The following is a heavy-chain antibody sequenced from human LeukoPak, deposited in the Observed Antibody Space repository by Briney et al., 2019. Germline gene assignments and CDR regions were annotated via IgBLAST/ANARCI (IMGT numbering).Heavy chain of an antibody. CDR2: IYYSGTT. D-gene: IGHD3-10*01. Sequence: SETLSLTCTVSGGSISSSSYYWGWIRQPPGKGLEWIGSIYYSGTTYYNPSLTSRVTISLDTSKNQFSLKLRSVTAADTAVYYCARGVSGMVRGVRVFGYWGQGTLVTVSS. V-gene: IGHV4-39*07. J-gene: IGHJ4*02. CDR1: GGSISSSSYY. CDR3: ARGVSGMVRGVRVFGY.